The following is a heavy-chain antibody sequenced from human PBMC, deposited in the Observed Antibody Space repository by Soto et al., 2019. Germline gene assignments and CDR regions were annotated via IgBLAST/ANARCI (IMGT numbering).Heavy chain of an antibody. V-gene: IGHV4-38-2*01. J-gene: IGHJ5*02. CDR2: IYHSGST. Sequence: SETLSLTCAVSGYSISSGYYWGWIRQPPGKGLEWIGSIYHSGSTYYNPSLKSRVTISVDTSKNQFSLKLSSVTAAGTAMYYCARGTENWFDPWGQGTLVTVSS. D-gene: IGHD3-10*01. CDR1: GYSISSGYY. CDR3: ARGTENWFDP.